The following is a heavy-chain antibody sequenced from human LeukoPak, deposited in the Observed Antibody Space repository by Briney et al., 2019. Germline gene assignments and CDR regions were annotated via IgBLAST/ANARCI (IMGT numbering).Heavy chain of an antibody. D-gene: IGHD6-19*01. CDR3: AKTLSSGWSGKYYFDY. V-gene: IGHV3-23*01. CDR2: ISGNGDNT. Sequence: GGSLRLSCAASGFTFSTYAISWVRQAPGKGLEWVSGISGNGDNTYYADSVKGRFTIYRDNSKSRLSLQMNSLRAKDTAVYYCAKTLSSGWSGKYYFDYWGQGTLVSVSS. CDR1: GFTFSTYA. J-gene: IGHJ4*02.